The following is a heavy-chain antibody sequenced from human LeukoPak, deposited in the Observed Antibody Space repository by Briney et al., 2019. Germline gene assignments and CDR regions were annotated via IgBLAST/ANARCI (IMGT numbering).Heavy chain of an antibody. V-gene: IGHV3-23*01. Sequence: GGSLRLSCAASGFTFSNYAMSWVRQAPGKGLEWVSSISGSGFTTYYADSVKGRFTISRDNSKNTLYLHVNSLRAEDTAVYYCAKDMVGASDYWGQGTLVTASS. CDR1: GFTFSNYA. J-gene: IGHJ4*02. CDR2: ISGSGFTT. D-gene: IGHD1-26*01. CDR3: AKDMVGASDY.